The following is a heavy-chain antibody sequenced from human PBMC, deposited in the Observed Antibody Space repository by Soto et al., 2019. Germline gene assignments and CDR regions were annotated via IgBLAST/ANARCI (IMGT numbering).Heavy chain of an antibody. J-gene: IGHJ4*02. V-gene: IGHV1-69*19. CDR3: AREVQVHTPAFVY. Sequence: QVQLVQSGAEMKKPGSSVKVSCQSSGGTFNTYAMNWVRQAPGQGPEWMGDISPMFGAANYAPKFQRRVTITADESTGTSYMQLSSLTSEDTAIYFCAREVQVHTPAFVYRGQGTLVTVSS. D-gene: IGHD3-10*01. CDR1: GGTFNTYA. CDR2: ISPMFGAA.